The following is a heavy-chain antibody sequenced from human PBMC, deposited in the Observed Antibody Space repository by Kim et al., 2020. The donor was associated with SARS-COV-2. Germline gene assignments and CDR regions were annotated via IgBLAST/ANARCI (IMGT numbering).Heavy chain of an antibody. V-gene: IGHV1-2*06. CDR3: ARDLYGDYYDSSGPPAGY. Sequence: ASVKVSCKASGYTFTGYYMHWVRQAPGQGLEWMGRINPNSGGTNYAQKFQGRVTMTRDTSISTAYMELSRLRSDDTAVYYCARDLYGDYYDSSGPPAGYGGQGTLVTVSS. D-gene: IGHD3-22*01. CDR1: GYTFTGYY. CDR2: INPNSGGT. J-gene: IGHJ4*02.